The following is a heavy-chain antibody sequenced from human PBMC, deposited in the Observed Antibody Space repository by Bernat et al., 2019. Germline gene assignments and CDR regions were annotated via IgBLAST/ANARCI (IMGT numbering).Heavy chain of an antibody. CDR1: GFTFSNYW. D-gene: IGHD6-13*01. V-gene: IGHV3-7*03. CDR2: IKQDGSER. CDR3: AKEGIAAAGGLYNWFDP. J-gene: IGHJ5*02. Sequence: EVQLVESGGGLVQPGGSLRLSCAASGFTFSNYWMTWVRQAPGKGLEWVANIKQDGSERYFVDSVRGRFSISRDNAKNSLYLQMDGLRAEDTALYYCAKEGIAAAGGLYNWFDPWGQGTLVTVSS.